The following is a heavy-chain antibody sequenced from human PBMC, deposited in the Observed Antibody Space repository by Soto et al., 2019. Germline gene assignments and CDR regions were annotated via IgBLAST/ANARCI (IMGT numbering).Heavy chain of an antibody. V-gene: IGHV4-38-2*01. D-gene: IGHD3-10*01. J-gene: IGHJ4*02. Sequence: QVQLQESGPRLVKPSETLSLTCAVSGYSITSSTSWGWIRQPPGKGLEWIGSIHLGGTTYYDPSLKSRVTILLDTSRNEFSLKLSSVTAADTAVYYCARPRPNFGAVDSWGQGALVTVST. CDR2: IHLGGTT. CDR1: GYSITSSTS. CDR3: ARPRPNFGAVDS.